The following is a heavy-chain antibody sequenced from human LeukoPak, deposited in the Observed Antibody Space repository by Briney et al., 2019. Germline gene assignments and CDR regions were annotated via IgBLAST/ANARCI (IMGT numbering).Heavy chain of an antibody. V-gene: IGHV3-23*01. CDR2: ISNSGDST. D-gene: IGHD6-13*01. J-gene: IGHJ4*02. Sequence: GGSLRLSCAASGLTLSSYAMSWVRQAPGKGLEWVSAISNSGDSTYYADSVKGRFVISRDNSINTLYLQMNSLSAEDTALYYCAKPWYSGPVDYWGQGALVIVSS. CDR1: GLTLSSYA. CDR3: AKPWYSGPVDY.